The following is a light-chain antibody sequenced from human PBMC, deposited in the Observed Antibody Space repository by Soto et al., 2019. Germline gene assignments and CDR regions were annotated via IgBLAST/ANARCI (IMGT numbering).Light chain of an antibody. CDR1: QSVSSSY. Sequence: DIVLTQSPGTLSLSPGERATLSCRASQSVSSSYLAWYQQKPGQAPRLLIYGASIRATGIPDRCSGSGSGTDVTLTISRLEPEDFAVYYCQQYGSSPLTFGGGTKVEIK. CDR2: GAS. J-gene: IGKJ4*01. CDR3: QQYGSSPLT. V-gene: IGKV3-20*01.